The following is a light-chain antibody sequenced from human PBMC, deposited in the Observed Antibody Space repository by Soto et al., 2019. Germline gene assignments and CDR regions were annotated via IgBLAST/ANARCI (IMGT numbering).Light chain of an antibody. V-gene: IGKV1-39*01. Sequence: DLQMTQCPSSLSAFIGAPATITCRASRGINTYVNWYQQKPGKAPKLLIFSASTLQSGVPSRFSGGGSGTDFTFTISSLLPEDFATYYCKQTYTTPRTFGQWTKVDIK. CDR3: KQTYTTPRT. J-gene: IGKJ1*01. CDR2: SAS. CDR1: RGINTY.